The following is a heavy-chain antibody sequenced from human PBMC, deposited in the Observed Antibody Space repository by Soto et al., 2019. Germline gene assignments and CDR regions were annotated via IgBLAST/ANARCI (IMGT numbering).Heavy chain of an antibody. V-gene: IGHV2-5*02. D-gene: IGHD6-19*01. CDR1: GFSLSSTRVD. J-gene: IGHJ4*02. CDR3: AHSVVAGLGYYFDY. Sequence: GPTLVNPTQTLTLTCTFYGFSLSSTRVDVGWIRQPPGKALEWLALIYWDDDKRYSPFLKSRLTITKDTSKNQVVLTMTNMDPVDTATYYCAHSVVAGLGYYFDYWGQGTLVTVSS. CDR2: IYWDDDK.